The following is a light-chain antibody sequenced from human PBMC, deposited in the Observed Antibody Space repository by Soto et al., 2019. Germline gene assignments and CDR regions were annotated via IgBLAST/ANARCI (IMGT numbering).Light chain of an antibody. V-gene: IGKV3-15*01. CDR1: QSVSSN. J-gene: IGKJ3*01. CDR3: QQYNNWVFT. CDR2: GAS. Sequence: EIVMTQSPATLSVSPGERATLSCRASQSVSSNLAWYQQKPGQAPRLLIYGASTRATGMPARFSGSGSGTEFTLTISSLQSEDFAVYYCQQYNNWVFTFGPGTKVDIK.